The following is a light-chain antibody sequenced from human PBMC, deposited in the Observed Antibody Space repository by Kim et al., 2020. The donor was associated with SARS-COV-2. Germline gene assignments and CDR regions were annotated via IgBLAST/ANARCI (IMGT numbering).Light chain of an antibody. V-gene: IGLV2-8*01. J-gene: IGLJ1*01. CDR2: EVS. CDR1: SSDIGAYEN. Sequence: PGQAVTIACTGSSSDIGAYENVSWYQQHPGKAPKLMISEVSKRSSGVPDRFSGSKSGNTASLTVSGLQAEDEADYYCCSYARTSYVFGTGTKVTVL. CDR3: CSYARTSYV.